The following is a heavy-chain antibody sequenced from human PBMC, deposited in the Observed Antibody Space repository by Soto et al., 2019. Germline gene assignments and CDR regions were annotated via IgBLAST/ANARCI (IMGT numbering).Heavy chain of an antibody. D-gene: IGHD3-3*01. CDR2: INPNSGGT. Sequence: ASVKVSCKASGYTFTVYYMHWVRQAPGQGLEWMGWINPNSGGTNYAQKFQGRVTMTRDTSISTAYMELSRLRSDDTAVYYCARRSYDFWSGYYHNWFDPWGQGTLVTVSS. CDR1: GYTFTVYY. V-gene: IGHV1-2*02. CDR3: ARRSYDFWSGYYHNWFDP. J-gene: IGHJ5*02.